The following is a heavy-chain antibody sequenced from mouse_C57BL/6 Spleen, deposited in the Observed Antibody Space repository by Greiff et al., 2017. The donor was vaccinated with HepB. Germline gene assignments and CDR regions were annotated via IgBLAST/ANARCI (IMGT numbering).Heavy chain of an antibody. CDR1: GYTFTSYW. D-gene: IGHD4-1*01. Sequence: QVQLQQPGTELVKPGASVKLSCKASGYTFTSYWMHWVKQRPGQGLEWIGNINPSNGGTNYNEKFKSKATLTVDNSSSTAYMQLSSLTSEDSAVYYCASGLGRRAWFAYWGQGTLVTVSA. J-gene: IGHJ3*01. CDR3: ASGLGRRAWFAY. CDR2: INPSNGGT. V-gene: IGHV1-53*01.